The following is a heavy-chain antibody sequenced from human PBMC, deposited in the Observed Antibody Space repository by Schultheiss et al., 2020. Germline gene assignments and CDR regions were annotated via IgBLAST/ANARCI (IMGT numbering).Heavy chain of an antibody. D-gene: IGHD6-13*01. Sequence: SETLSLTCAVSGGSISSSNWWSWVRQPPGKGLEWIGYIYYSGSTYYNPSLKSRVTISVDTSKNQFSLKLSSVTAADTAVYYCARSHEQHLYYYYGMDIRGQGTTVTVSS. CDR3: ARSHEQHLYYYYGMDI. J-gene: IGHJ6*02. CDR1: GGSISSSNW. CDR2: IYYSGST. V-gene: IGHV4-4*02.